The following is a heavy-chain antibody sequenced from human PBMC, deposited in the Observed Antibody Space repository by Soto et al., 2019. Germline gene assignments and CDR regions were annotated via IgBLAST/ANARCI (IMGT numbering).Heavy chain of an antibody. J-gene: IGHJ6*02. V-gene: IGHV1-69*13. CDR3: AMLRFLEGVYYYYGMDV. CDR1: GGTFSSYA. CDR2: IIPIFGTA. D-gene: IGHD3-3*01. Sequence: SVKVSCKASGGTFSSYAISWVRQAPGQGLEWMGGIIPIFGTANYAQKFQGRVTITADESTSTAYMELSSLRSEDTAVYYCAMLRFLEGVYYYYGMDVWGQGTKVTVSS.